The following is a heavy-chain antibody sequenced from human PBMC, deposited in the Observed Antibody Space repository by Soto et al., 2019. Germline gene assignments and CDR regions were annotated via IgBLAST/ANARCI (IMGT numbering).Heavy chain of an antibody. V-gene: IGHV4-39*01. CDR2: IYYSGST. CDR3: ARHGGPSRTGTGFGY. CDR1: GASISSSSYL. J-gene: IGHJ4*02. Sequence: SETLSLTFTVSGASISSSSYLWGWIRQPPGKGLEWIGSIYYSGSTYYNPSLNSRATISLDTSKNQFSLKPSSVTAADTAVYYCARHGGPSRTGTGFGYWGQGTQVTVSS. D-gene: IGHD1-1*01.